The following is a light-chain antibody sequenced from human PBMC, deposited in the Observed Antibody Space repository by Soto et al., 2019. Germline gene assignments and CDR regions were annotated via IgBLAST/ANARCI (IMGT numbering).Light chain of an antibody. Sequence: EIVLTQSPGTLSLSPGERATLSCRASQSVSSSYLAWYQQKPGQAPRLLIYGASSRATGIPDRFSGSGSGTDFTLTISRLEPEDFAVYYCQQFGNSPYTFGRDQAGDQT. V-gene: IGKV3-20*01. CDR1: QSVSSSY. CDR3: QQFGNSPYT. J-gene: IGKJ2*01. CDR2: GAS.